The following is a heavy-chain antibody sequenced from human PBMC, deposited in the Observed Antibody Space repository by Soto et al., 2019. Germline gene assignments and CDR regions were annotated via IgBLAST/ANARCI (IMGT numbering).Heavy chain of an antibody. Sequence: GGSLRLSCAASGFTFDDYAMHWVRQAPGKGLEWVSGISWNSGSIGYADSVKGRFTISRDNAKNSLYLQMNSLRAEDTALYYCAKDGDPSWELWSEGYYYYMDVWGKGTTVTVSS. J-gene: IGHJ6*03. CDR2: ISWNSGSI. CDR3: AKDGDPSWELWSEGYYYYMDV. V-gene: IGHV3-9*01. D-gene: IGHD3-3*01. CDR1: GFTFDDYA.